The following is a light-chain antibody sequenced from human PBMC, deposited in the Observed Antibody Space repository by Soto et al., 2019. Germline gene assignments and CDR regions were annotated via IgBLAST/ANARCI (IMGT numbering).Light chain of an antibody. V-gene: IGLV2-14*03. Sequence: QSVLAQPASVSGSPGQSITISCTGTTSDIAGYNYVSWYQQHPGKAPKLMIYDVTNRPSGVSNRFSASKSGNTASLTISGLQAEDEADYYCSSYTRTHTWVFGGGTKVTVL. J-gene: IGLJ3*02. CDR2: DVT. CDR1: TSDIAGYNY. CDR3: SSYTRTHTWV.